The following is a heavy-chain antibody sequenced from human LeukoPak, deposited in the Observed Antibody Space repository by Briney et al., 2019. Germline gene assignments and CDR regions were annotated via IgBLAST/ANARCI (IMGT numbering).Heavy chain of an antibody. V-gene: IGHV3-21*04. CDR3: AKEYTGTFSPFPSYFDN. J-gene: IGHJ4*02. CDR1: GFTFSSYS. CDR2: ISFSGSYI. D-gene: IGHD1-26*01. Sequence: GGSLRLSCAASGFTFSSYSMNWVRQAPGKGLEWVSSISFSGSYIYYADSLKGRITISRDNAKNTLYLQMNSLRAEDTAIYYCAKEYTGTFSPFPSYFDNWGQGTLVTVSS.